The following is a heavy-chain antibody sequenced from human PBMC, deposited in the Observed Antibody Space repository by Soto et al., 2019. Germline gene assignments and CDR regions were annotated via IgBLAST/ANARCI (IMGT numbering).Heavy chain of an antibody. V-gene: IGHV1-2*02. J-gene: IGHJ4*02. Sequence: VSVKVFSKASGYTFTGYYMYWVRQAPGQGLEWMGWIIPNKRGTNYPQKFQGRVTMPTETSISTAYMELSRLRSDDTAVYCCAGDIDYGDPAFDYWGQGTLVTVSS. CDR1: GYTFTGYY. CDR2: IIPNKRGT. CDR3: AGDIDYGDPAFDY. D-gene: IGHD4-17*01.